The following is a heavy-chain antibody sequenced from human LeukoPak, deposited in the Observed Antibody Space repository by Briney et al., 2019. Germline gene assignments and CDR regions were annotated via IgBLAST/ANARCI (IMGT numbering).Heavy chain of an antibody. D-gene: IGHD6-19*01. CDR3: ARHALGGWDETDY. Sequence: SETLSLTCTVSGGSISSSRYYWGWIRQPPGKGLEWIGSIYYSGSTYYNPSLKSRVTISVDTSKNQFSLKLSSVTAADTAVYYCARHALGGWDETDYWGQGTLVTVSS. CDR2: IYYSGST. J-gene: IGHJ4*02. V-gene: IGHV4-39*01. CDR1: GGSISSSRYY.